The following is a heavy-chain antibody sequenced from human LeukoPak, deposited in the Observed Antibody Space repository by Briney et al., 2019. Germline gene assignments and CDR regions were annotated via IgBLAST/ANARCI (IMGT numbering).Heavy chain of an antibody. Sequence: GGSLRLSCAASGFTFSSYAMSWVRQAPGKGLEWVSAISGSGGSTYYADSVKGRFTISRDNSKNTLYLQMNSLRAEDTAVYYCAKDRIVGATALYAFDIWGQGTMVTVSS. J-gene: IGHJ3*02. CDR2: ISGSGGST. D-gene: IGHD1-26*01. V-gene: IGHV3-23*01. CDR1: GFTFSSYA. CDR3: AKDRIVGATALYAFDI.